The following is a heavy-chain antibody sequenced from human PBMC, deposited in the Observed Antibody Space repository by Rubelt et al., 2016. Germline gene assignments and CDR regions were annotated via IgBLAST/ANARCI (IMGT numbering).Heavy chain of an antibody. V-gene: IGHV3-48*03. J-gene: IGHJ5*02. Sequence: EVQLVESGGGLVQPGGSLRLSCAASGFSFNIYEMNWVRQAPGKGLEWVSYIPASGGARYYADAVKGRFTVSRDNAKNLLDLQMNNVTDDGTALYYCVRDEYGVGGDPWGQGTLVTVSS. CDR3: VRDEYGVGGDP. CDR2: IPASGGAR. CDR1: GFSFNIYE. D-gene: IGHD2/OR15-2a*01.